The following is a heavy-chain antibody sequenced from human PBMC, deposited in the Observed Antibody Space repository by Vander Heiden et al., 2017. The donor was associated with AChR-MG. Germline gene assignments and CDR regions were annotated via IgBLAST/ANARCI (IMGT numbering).Heavy chain of an antibody. CDR1: GFTFGSYG. CDR2: ISYDGSNK. V-gene: IGHV3-30*18. Sequence: VQLVAPGGAVVQSGRSLRLSGAASGFTFGSYGMHWVRQAPGKGLEWVAVISYDGSNKDYADSVKGRFTISRDNSKNTLYLQMNSLRAEDTAVYYCANLYYYGMDVWGQGTTVTLSS. J-gene: IGHJ6*02. CDR3: ANLYYYGMDV.